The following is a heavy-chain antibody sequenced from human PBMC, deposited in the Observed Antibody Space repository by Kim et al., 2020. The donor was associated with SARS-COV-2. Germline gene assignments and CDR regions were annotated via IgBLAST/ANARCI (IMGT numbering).Heavy chain of an antibody. CDR3: TTLPTLAYCGGDCYQAFDY. V-gene: IGHV3-15*01. CDR2: IKSKTDGGTT. J-gene: IGHJ4*02. CDR1: GFTFSNAW. D-gene: IGHD2-21*02. Sequence: GGSLRLSCAASGFTFSNAWMSWVRQAPGKGLEWVGRIKSKTDGGTTDYAAPVKGRFTISRDDSKNTLYLQMNSLKTEDTAVYYCTTLPTLAYCGGDCYQAFDYWGQGTLVTVSS.